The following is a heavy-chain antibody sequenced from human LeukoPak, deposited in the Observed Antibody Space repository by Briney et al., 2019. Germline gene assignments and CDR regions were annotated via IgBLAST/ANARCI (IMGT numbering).Heavy chain of an antibody. D-gene: IGHD3-10*01. CDR2: IYSGDTT. J-gene: IGHJ4*02. Sequence: GGSLRLSCAASGFTVSTNYMSWVRQAPGKGLEWVSVIYSGDTTFYADSVRSKFTISRDNSKNTLYLQMNSLRAEDTAVYYCAKDLFGGITVLRGTIYWGQGTPVTVSS. V-gene: IGHV3-66*01. CDR1: GFTVSTNY. CDR3: AKDLFGGITVLRGTIY.